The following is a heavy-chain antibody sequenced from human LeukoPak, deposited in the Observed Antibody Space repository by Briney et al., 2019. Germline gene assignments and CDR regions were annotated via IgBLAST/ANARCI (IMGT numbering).Heavy chain of an antibody. J-gene: IGHJ3*02. CDR3: ATELRILSWGVDAFDI. V-gene: IGHV3-30*04. CDR2: ISYDGGKT. Sequence: PGRSLRLSCAASGFNFNSYAVHWVRQAPGKGLEWVAFISYDGGKTYHADSVKGRFTISRDTSKTTLYLQMNSLRAEDTAVYYCATELRILSWGVDAFDIWGQGTMVTVCS. CDR1: GFNFNSYA. D-gene: IGHD3-10*01.